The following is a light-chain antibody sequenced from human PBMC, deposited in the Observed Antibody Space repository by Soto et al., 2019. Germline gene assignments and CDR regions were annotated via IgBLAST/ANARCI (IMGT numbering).Light chain of an antibody. J-gene: IGKJ2*01. CDR2: DAS. Sequence: DIQMTQSPSSLSASVGDRVTITCQASQDILNYLNWYQQKPGKAPKLLIYDASNLETGVPSRFSGSGSGTDFTFTISSLQPEDIATYYCQQYDNLPRTFGQGIKLQIK. CDR3: QQYDNLPRT. V-gene: IGKV1-33*01. CDR1: QDILNY.